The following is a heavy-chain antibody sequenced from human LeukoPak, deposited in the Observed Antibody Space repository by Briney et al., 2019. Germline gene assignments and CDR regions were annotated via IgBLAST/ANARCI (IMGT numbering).Heavy chain of an antibody. Sequence: GGSLRLSCAASGFTFSSYSMNWVRQAPGKGLEWVSYISSSSGTIYYADSVKGRFTISRDNAKNSLYLQMNSLRAEDTAVYYCARGFSGSVPTDYWGQGTLVTVSS. CDR1: GFTFSSYS. CDR3: ARGFSGSVPTDY. D-gene: IGHD6-19*01. J-gene: IGHJ4*02. V-gene: IGHV3-48*01. CDR2: ISSSSGTI.